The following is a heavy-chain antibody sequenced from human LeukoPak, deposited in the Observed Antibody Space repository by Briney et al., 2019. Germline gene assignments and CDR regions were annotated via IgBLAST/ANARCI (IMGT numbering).Heavy chain of an antibody. V-gene: IGHV4-34*01. J-gene: IGHJ4*02. CDR1: GGSFNGYY. CDR2: INHSGST. CDR3: ARGYCSSTSCPSDIDY. D-gene: IGHD2-2*01. Sequence: SETLSLTCAVYGGSFNGYYWSWIRQPPGKGLEWIGEINHSGSTNYNPSLKSRVTISVDTSKNQFSLKLSSVTAADTAVYYCARGYCSSTSCPSDIDYWGQGTLVTVSS.